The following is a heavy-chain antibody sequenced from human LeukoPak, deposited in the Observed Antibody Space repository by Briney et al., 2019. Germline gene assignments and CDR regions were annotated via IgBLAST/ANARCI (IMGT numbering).Heavy chain of an antibody. D-gene: IGHD2-15*01. CDR3: ARRHCSGGSCYPGAFDI. V-gene: IGHV5-51*01. J-gene: IGHJ3*02. CDR2: FYPGDSDT. CDR1: GYSFTSYW. Sequence: GESLKISCKGSGYSFTSYWIGWVRQMPGKGLEWMGIFYPGDSDTRYSPSFQGQVTISADKSISTAYLQWSSLKASDTAMYYCARRHCSGGSCYPGAFDIWGQGTMVTVSS.